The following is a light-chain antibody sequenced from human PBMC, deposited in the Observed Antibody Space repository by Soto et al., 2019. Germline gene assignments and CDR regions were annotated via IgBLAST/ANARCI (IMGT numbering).Light chain of an antibody. CDR2: GAS. CDR3: QQFDGSRPAFT. Sequence: ERLLTQSPGTLSLSPGERATLSCRASQTVNSRHLNWYQHKPGQAPRHLIYGASIRAAGIPDRFSGSRSGVDFSLTITRLEPEDSAVYYCQQFDGSRPAFTFGQGTKREI. J-gene: IGKJ2*01. CDR1: QTVNSRH. V-gene: IGKV3-20*01.